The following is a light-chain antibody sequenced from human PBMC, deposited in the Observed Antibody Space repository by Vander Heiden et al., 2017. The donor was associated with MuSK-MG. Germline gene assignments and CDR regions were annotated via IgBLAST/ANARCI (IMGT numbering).Light chain of an antibody. CDR2: DAS. V-gene: IGKV1-13*02. Sequence: AIQLTQSPSSLSASVGDRATITCRASQAIGSALAWYLQKPGQAPKLLIYDASGLESGVPSRFSGSGSGTDFSLTIISLQPEDFATYYCEQFNSYPLTFGGGTKVEIK. CDR3: EQFNSYPLT. J-gene: IGKJ4*01. CDR1: QAIGSA.